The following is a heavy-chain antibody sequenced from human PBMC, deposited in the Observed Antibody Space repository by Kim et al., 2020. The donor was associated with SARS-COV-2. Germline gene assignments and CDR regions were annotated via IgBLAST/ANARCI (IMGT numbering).Heavy chain of an antibody. CDR2: ISAYNGNT. D-gene: IGHD3-10*01. Sequence: ASVKVSCKASGYTFTSYGISWVRQAPGQGLEWMGWISAYNGNTNYAQKLQGRVTMTTDTSTSTAYMELRSLRSDDTAVYYCAVDYGSGSYYRDDYWGQGTLVTVSS. CDR1: GYTFTSYG. V-gene: IGHV1-18*01. CDR3: AVDYGSGSYYRDDY. J-gene: IGHJ4*02.